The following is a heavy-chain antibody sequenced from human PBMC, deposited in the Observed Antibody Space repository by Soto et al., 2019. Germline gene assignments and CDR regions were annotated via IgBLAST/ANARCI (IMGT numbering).Heavy chain of an antibody. CDR1: GFTFTNYG. V-gene: IGHV1-18*01. Sequence: QLQLVQSGSEVKKPGASVKVSCKTSGFTFTNYGFTWVRQAPGKGLEWMGWSSALNGFTNYAQDFQGRVTLTTDSSTNTAYMELGGLRSDDTAFYYCAATTSIAIGLRAWGQGTLVSVAS. CDR2: SSALNGFT. J-gene: IGHJ5*02. CDR3: AATTSIAIGLRA. D-gene: IGHD6-6*01.